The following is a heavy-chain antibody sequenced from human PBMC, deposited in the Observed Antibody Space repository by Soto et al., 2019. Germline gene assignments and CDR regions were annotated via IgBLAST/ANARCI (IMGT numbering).Heavy chain of an antibody. CDR1: GGSFSGYY. CDR2: INHSGST. CDR3: ARGSRGDRRYFDY. D-gene: IGHD3-16*01. J-gene: IGHJ4*02. Sequence: ETLSLTCAVYGGSFSGYYWSWIRQPPGKGLEWIGEINHSGSTNYNPSLKSRVTISVDTSKNQFSLKLSSVTAADTAVYYCARGSRGDRRYFDYWGQGTLVTVSS. V-gene: IGHV4-34*01.